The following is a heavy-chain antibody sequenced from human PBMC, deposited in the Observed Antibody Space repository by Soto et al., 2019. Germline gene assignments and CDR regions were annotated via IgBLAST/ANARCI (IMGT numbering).Heavy chain of an antibody. CDR3: ARYGSGSSVWFAP. Sequence: QVQLQESGPGLVKPSETLSLTCTVSGGSISSYYWSWIRQPPGQGLEWIGYIYYSGSTNYNPSLKSRVTISVDTSKNQFSLKLSSVTAADTAVYYCARYGSGSSVWFAPWGQGTLVTVSS. D-gene: IGHD3-10*01. J-gene: IGHJ5*02. V-gene: IGHV4-59*01. CDR2: IYYSGST. CDR1: GGSISSYY.